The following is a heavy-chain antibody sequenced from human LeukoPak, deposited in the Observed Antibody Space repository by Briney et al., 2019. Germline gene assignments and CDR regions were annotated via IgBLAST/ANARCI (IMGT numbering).Heavy chain of an antibody. J-gene: IGHJ4*02. V-gene: IGHV4-61*05. D-gene: IGHD4-17*01. CDR1: GGSISSSSYY. CDR3: ARGRYGDYDDY. Sequence: PSETLSLTCTVSGGSISSSSYYWGWIRQPPGKGLEWIGYIYYSGSTNYNPSLKSRGTISVDTSKNQFSLKLSSVTAADTAVYYCARGRYGDYDDYWGQGTLVTVSS. CDR2: IYYSGST.